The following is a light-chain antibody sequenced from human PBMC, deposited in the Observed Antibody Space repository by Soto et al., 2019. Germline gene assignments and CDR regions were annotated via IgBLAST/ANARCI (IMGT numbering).Light chain of an antibody. Sequence: EIVLTQSPGTLSLSPGERATLSCRASQSVTGSYLAWYQQKPGQAPRLLIYGASTRATGIPDRFSGSGPGTDFTLTISRLEPEDFAVYYCQQYGSSVFTFGPGTKVDSK. CDR2: GAS. V-gene: IGKV3-20*01. CDR3: QQYGSSVFT. CDR1: QSVTGSY. J-gene: IGKJ3*01.